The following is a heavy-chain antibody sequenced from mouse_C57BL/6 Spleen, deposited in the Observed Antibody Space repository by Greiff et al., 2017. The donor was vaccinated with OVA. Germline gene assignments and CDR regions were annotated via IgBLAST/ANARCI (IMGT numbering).Heavy chain of an antibody. D-gene: IGHD2-5*01. Sequence: QVQLKESGPGLVQPSQSLSITCTVSGFSLTSYGVHWVRQSPGKGLEWLGVIWSGGSTDYNAAFISRLSISKDNSKSQVFFKMNSLQADDTAIYYCASYSNPYWYFDVWGTGTTVTVSS. CDR3: ASYSNPYWYFDV. CDR1: GFSLTSYG. V-gene: IGHV2-2*01. J-gene: IGHJ1*03. CDR2: IWSGGST.